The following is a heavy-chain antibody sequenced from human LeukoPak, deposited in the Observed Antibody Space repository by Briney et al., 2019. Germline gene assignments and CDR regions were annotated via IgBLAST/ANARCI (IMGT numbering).Heavy chain of an antibody. J-gene: IGHJ5*02. V-gene: IGHV3-23*01. D-gene: IGHD1-26*01. CDR1: GFTSSTYS. CDR2: ISGSGGST. CDR3: AKDPSYSRVEWFDP. Sequence: GGSLRLSCAASGFTSSTYSMNWVRQAPGKGLEWVSAISGSGGSTYYADSVKGRFTISRDNSKNTLYLQMNSLRAEDTAVYYCAKDPSYSRVEWFDPWGQGTLVTVSS.